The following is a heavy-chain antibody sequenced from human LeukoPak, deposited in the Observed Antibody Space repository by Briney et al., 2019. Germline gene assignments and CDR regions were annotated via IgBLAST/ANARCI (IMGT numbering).Heavy chain of an antibody. Sequence: GSLRLSCAASGFTFSSYAMSWVRQAPGKGLEWVANIKQDGSEKYYVDSVKGRFTISRDNAKNSLYLQMNSLRAEDTAVYYCARVGYYDSSGRRAFDIWGQGTMVTVSS. CDR3: ARVGYYDSSGRRAFDI. CDR2: IKQDGSEK. J-gene: IGHJ3*02. CDR1: GFTFSSYA. D-gene: IGHD3-22*01. V-gene: IGHV3-7*03.